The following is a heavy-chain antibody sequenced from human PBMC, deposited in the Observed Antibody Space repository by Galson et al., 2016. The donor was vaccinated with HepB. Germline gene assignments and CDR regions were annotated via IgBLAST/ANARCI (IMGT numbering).Heavy chain of an antibody. CDR1: GFTVSSNY. CDR2: IYSGGGT. V-gene: IGHV3-53*01. J-gene: IGHJ4*02. CDR3: TKRCMTNTCHNADDF. D-gene: IGHD2-8*01. Sequence: SLRLSCAASGFTVSSNYMRWVRQAPGKGLEWVSVIYSGGGTYYADSVKGRFTISRDDSKSTLYLRMDSLRVEDTATYHCTKRCMTNTCHNADDFGGQGTLVTVSS.